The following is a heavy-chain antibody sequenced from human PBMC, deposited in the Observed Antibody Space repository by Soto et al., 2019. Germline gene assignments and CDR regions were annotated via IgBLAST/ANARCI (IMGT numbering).Heavy chain of an antibody. Sequence: QVQLVQSGAEVKKSGASVKVSCKASGYTFTSHDINWVRQATGPGLEWLGWMNPNSGNTGYAQKFQGRVTMTRTTSISTAYMELSSLRSEDTAVYYCARWDYGYHARFDYRGQGTLVTVSS. CDR2: MNPNSGNT. CDR3: ARWDYGYHARFDY. V-gene: IGHV1-8*01. CDR1: GYTFTSHD. D-gene: IGHD4-17*01. J-gene: IGHJ4*02.